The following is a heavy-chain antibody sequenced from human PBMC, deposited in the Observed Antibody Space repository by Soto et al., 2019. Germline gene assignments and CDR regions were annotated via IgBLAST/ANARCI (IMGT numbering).Heavy chain of an antibody. CDR3: ARVGLDYYYDSSGYYLYYFDY. J-gene: IGHJ4*02. D-gene: IGHD3-22*01. CDR2: MNPNSGNT. Sequence: ASVKVSCKASGYTFTSYDINWVRQATGQGLEWMGWMNPNSGNTGYAQKFQGRVTMTRNTSISTAYMELSSLRSEDTAVYYCARVGLDYYYDSSGYYLYYFDYWGQGTLVTVSS. V-gene: IGHV1-8*01. CDR1: GYTFTSYD.